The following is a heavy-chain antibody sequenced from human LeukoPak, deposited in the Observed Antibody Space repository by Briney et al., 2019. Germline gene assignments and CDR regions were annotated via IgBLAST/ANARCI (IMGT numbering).Heavy chain of an antibody. J-gene: IGHJ4*02. D-gene: IGHD2-2*01. CDR3: ATLTYCSSTSCRENPFDY. CDR1: GFTFSSYW. CDR2: ISSSSSYI. Sequence: PGGSLRLSCAASGFTFSSYWMSWVRQAPGKGLEWVSSISSSSSYIYYADSVKGRFTISRDNAKNSLYLQMNSLRAEDTAVYYCATLTYCSSTSCRENPFDYWGQGTLVTVSS. V-gene: IGHV3-21*01.